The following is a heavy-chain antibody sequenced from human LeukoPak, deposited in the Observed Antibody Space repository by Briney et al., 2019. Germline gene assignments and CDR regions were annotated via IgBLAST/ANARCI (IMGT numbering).Heavy chain of an antibody. D-gene: IGHD2/OR15-2a*01. J-gene: IGHJ4*02. V-gene: IGHV4-34*01. CDR1: GGSFSGYY. Sequence: SETLSLTCAVYGGSFSGYYWSWMRQPAGKGLEWIGEINHSGSTNYNPSLKSRVTISVDTSKNQFSLKLSSVTAADTAVYYCARGHRASVVILDYWGQGTLVTVSS. CDR2: INHSGST. CDR3: ARGHRASVVILDY.